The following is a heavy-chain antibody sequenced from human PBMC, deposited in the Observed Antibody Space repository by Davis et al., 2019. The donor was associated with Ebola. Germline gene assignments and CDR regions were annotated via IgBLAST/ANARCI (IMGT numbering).Heavy chain of an antibody. D-gene: IGHD3-10*01. Sequence: PSETLSLTCAASGFTVSSNYMSWVRQAPGKGLEWVANIKQDGSEKYYVDSVKGRFTISRDNAKNSLYLQMNSLRAEDTAVYYCAREITLLYYWDYWGQGTLVTVSS. CDR3: AREITLLYYWDY. V-gene: IGHV3-7*01. CDR1: GFTVSSNY. CDR2: IKQDGSEK. J-gene: IGHJ4*02.